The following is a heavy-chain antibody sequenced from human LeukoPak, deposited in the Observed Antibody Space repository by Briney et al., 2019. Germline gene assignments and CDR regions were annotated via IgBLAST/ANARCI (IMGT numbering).Heavy chain of an antibody. Sequence: PTGGSLRLSCAASGLSVSSTFMSWVRQTPGNGLHLVSSVFGGGGTRYADSVMGRFTISRDNSKSTLYLQMNSLRAEDTAVYYCARTYTNNAGYYLYWGQGTLVTVSS. V-gene: IGHV3-53*01. J-gene: IGHJ4*02. CDR3: ARTYTNNAGYYLY. D-gene: IGHD3-22*01. CDR1: GLSVSSTF. CDR2: VFGGGGT.